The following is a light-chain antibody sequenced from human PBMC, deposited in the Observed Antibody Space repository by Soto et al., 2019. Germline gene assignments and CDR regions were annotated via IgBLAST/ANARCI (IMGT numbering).Light chain of an antibody. J-gene: IGKJ1*01. V-gene: IGKV1-5*03. Sequence: DIQMTQSPSTLSASVGDRVTITCRASQSISSWLAWYQQKPGKAPKLLIYKASSLESGVPSRFSGSGSGTEFTLTISSLQPDDSATYYWKQENYYFWTFGQRTKADIK. CDR2: KAS. CDR3: KQENYYFWT. CDR1: QSISSW.